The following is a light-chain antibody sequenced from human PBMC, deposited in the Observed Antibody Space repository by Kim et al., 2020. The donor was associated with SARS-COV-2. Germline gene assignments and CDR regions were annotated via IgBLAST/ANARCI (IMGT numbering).Light chain of an antibody. CDR3: NTRDSSGNHVL. V-gene: IGLV3-19*01. CDR1: SLRGNY. CDR2: GDK. Sequence: GQTVTITCQGDSLRGNYASWFRQKSGQAPILVIYGDKNRPSGIPDRFSGSGSGNTASLTITGAQAEDEADYYCNTRDSSGNHVLFGGGTQLTVL. J-gene: IGLJ3*02.